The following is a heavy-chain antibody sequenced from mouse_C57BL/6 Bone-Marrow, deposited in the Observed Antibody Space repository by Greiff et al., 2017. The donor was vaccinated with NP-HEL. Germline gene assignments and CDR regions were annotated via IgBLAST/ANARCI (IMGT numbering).Heavy chain of an antibody. V-gene: IGHV1-81*01. D-gene: IGHD1-1*01. Sequence: QVQLQQSGAELARPGASVKLSCKASGYTFTSYGISWVKQITGQGLEWIGEIYPRSGNTYYNDKFKGKATLTADNSSSTAYMELRSLTSEDSAVYFCAREGPVGAPYYTMDYWDQGTSVTVSS. CDR1: GYTFTSYG. CDR3: AREGPVGAPYYTMDY. CDR2: IYPRSGNT. J-gene: IGHJ4*01.